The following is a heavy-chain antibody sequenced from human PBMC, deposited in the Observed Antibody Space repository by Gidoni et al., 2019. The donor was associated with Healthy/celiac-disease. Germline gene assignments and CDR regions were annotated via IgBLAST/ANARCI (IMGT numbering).Heavy chain of an antibody. V-gene: IGHV4-59*01. CDR2: IYYSGST. D-gene: IGHD3-3*01. CDR1: GGSISRYY. CDR3: ARVPLIFGVVFGWFDP. J-gene: IGHJ5*02. Sequence: QVQLQESGPGLVKPSATLSLTCTVSGGSISRYYWSWIRQPPGKGLEWIGYIYYSGSTNYNPSLKSRVTISGDTSKNQFSLKLSSVTAADTAVYYCARVPLIFGVVFGWFDPWGQGTLVTVSS.